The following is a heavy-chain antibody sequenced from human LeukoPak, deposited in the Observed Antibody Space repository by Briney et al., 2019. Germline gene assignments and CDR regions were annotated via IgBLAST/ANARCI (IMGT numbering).Heavy chain of an antibody. D-gene: IGHD6-19*01. Sequence: PSETLSLTCAVYGGSFSGYYWSWIRQPAGKGLEWIGRIYTSGSTNYNPSLKSRVTMSVDTSKNQFSLKLSSVNTAEKAVNYSARGEAVAGTIWFGPWGQGTLVIVSS. CDR3: ARGEAVAGTIWFGP. V-gene: IGHV4-59*10. CDR1: GGSFSGYY. CDR2: IYTSGST. J-gene: IGHJ5*02.